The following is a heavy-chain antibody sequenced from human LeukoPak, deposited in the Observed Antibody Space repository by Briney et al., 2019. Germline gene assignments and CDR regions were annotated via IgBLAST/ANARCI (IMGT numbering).Heavy chain of an antibody. CDR1: GFIFSTYG. CDR2: IRSDGSDK. V-gene: IGHV3-30*02. J-gene: IGHJ6*03. Sequence: GGSLRLSCAASGFIFSTYGMHWVRQAPGKGLEWVAFIRSDGSDKSYADSVKGRFTISRDNSKNTLYLQMNSLRAEDTAVYYCAKGANGDYYYYYYMDVWGKGTTVTVSS. D-gene: IGHD4-17*01. CDR3: AKGANGDYYYYYYMDV.